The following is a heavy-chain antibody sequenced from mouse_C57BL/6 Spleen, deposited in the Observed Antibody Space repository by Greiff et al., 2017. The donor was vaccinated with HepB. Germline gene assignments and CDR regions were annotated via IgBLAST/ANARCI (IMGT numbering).Heavy chain of an antibody. J-gene: IGHJ2*01. CDR2: IYPRDGST. CDR3: AKEEDSSGYGFDY. CDR1: GYTFTSYD. V-gene: IGHV1-85*01. Sequence: VQLQESGPELVKPGASVKLSCKASGYTFTSYDINWVKQRPGQGLEWIGWIYPRDGSTKYNEKFKGKATLTVDTSSSTAYMELHSLTSEDSAVYFCAKEEDSSGYGFDYWGQGTTLTVSS. D-gene: IGHD3-2*02.